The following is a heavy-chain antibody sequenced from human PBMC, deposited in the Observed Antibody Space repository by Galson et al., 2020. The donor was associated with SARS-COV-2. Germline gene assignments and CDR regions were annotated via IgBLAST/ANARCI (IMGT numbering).Heavy chain of an antibody. CDR2: ANYSGSS. J-gene: IGHJ4*02. V-gene: IGHV4-31*03. Sequence: ASETLSLTCSVSGGSVSSGGSYWTWIRQQPGQGLEWIGYANYSGSSYYSSSLKSRLTISIDTSKNQFSLNLRSVTAADTAVYYCARSYCGSTTCYCDYWGQGALVTVS. CDR1: GGSVSSGGSY. CDR3: ARSYCGSTTCYCDY. D-gene: IGHD2-2*01.